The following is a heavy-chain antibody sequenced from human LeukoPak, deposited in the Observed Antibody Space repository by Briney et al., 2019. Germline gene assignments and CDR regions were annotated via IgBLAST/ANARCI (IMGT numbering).Heavy chain of an antibody. V-gene: IGHV3-53*01. CDR2: IYNDGST. J-gene: IGHJ3*02. Sequence: GGSLRLSCAASGFTFSDYYMSWVRQAPGKGLEWVSIIYNDGSTYYADSMRGRFTISRDNSKNTLYLQVNSLRAEDTAMYYCARNILFAFDIWGQGTMVTVSS. CDR3: ARNILFAFDI. CDR1: GFTFSDYY.